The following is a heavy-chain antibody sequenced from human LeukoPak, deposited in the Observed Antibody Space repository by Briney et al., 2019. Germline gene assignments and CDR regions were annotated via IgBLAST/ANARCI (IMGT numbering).Heavy chain of an antibody. CDR2: IYSGGST. J-gene: IGHJ4*02. CDR1: GFTFSSNY. CDR3: ARDTTRELGFDY. Sequence: GGSLRLSCAASGFTFSSNYMSWVRQAPGKGLEWVSVIYSGGSTYYADSVKGRFTISRDNSKNTLYLQMNSLRAEDTAVYYCARDTTRELGFDYWGQGTLVTVYS. D-gene: IGHD1-26*01. V-gene: IGHV3-66*01.